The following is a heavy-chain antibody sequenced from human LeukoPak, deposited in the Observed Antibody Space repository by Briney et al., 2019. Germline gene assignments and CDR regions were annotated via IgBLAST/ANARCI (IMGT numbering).Heavy chain of an antibody. D-gene: IGHD2-2*01. V-gene: IGHV1-18*01. CDR1: GYTFRSYG. CDR2: ISGNNDNP. CDR3: ARDGTSTDDY. J-gene: IGHJ4*02. Sequence: ASVKVSCKASGYTFRSYGFSWVRQAPGQGLEWMGWISGNNDNPNYGQKFQGRFTVTTDSSTSTAYMELRNLRSDDTAVYYCARDGTSTDDYWGQGTLVTVSS.